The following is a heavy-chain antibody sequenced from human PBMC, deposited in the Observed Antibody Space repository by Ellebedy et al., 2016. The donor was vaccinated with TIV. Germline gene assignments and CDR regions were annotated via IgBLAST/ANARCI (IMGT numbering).Heavy chain of an antibody. CDR1: GFTFESYA. J-gene: IGHJ4*02. CDR3: AGRGGAAYDY. V-gene: IGHV3-23*01. D-gene: IGHD1-26*01. Sequence: GGSLRLXXAASGFTFESYAMAWVRQAPGKGLECVSVINVGGDITYHADSVNGRFTTSRDNFRNILYLQMNSLSAEDTALYYYAGRGGAAYDYWGQGTLVTVSA. CDR2: INVGGDIT.